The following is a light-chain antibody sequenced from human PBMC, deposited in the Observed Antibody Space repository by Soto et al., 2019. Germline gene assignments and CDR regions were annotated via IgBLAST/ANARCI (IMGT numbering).Light chain of an antibody. CDR2: WAS. Sequence: DIVMTQSPDSLAVSLGERATINCRSSQSVFYSSNNKNYLAWYQQKPGQPPKLLISWASTRESGVPDRFSGSGSGTDFTLTISSLQAEDVAVYYCQQYHTTPPCFGGGTKVEIK. CDR3: QQYHTTPPC. V-gene: IGKV4-1*01. CDR1: QSVFYSSNNKNY. J-gene: IGKJ4*01.